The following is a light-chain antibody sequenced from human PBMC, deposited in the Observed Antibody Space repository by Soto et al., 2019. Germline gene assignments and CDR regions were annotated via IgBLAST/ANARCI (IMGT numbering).Light chain of an antibody. V-gene: IGKV3-15*01. CDR2: GAS. J-gene: IGKJ1*01. CDR1: HSVSSSY. CDR3: QQYNNWPWT. Sequence: EIVLTQSPGTLSLSPGERATLCCRASHSVSSSYLAWYQQKPGQAPRLLIHGASTRATGIPARFSGSGSGTEFTLTISSLQSEDFAVYYCQQYNNWPWTFGQGTKVDIK.